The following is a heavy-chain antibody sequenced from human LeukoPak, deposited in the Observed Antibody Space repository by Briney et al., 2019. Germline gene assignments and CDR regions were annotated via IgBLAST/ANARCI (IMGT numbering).Heavy chain of an antibody. D-gene: IGHD6-13*01. CDR3: ARDKAKGEAAAGF. Sequence: ASVKVSRKASGYTFTGYYMHWVRQAPGQGLEWMGRINPNSGGTNYAQKFQGRVTMTRDTSTSTAYMELSRLRSDDTAVYYCARDKAKGEAAAGFWGQGTLVTVSS. V-gene: IGHV1-2*06. CDR2: INPNSGGT. J-gene: IGHJ4*02. CDR1: GYTFTGYY.